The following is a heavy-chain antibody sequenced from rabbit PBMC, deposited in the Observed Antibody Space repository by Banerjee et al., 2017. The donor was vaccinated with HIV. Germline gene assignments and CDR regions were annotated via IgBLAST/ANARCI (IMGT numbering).Heavy chain of an antibody. CDR2: INTAGGGT. CDR3: TSLNGWGGFNL. Sequence: QEQLVESGGGLVQPGGSLKLSCKASGFDFSSYGVSWVRQAPGKGLEWIACINTAGGGTYYASWVNGRFTISRETNESTVSLKMTSLTAADTATFFCTSLNGWGGFNLWGPGTLVTVS. D-gene: IGHD4-1*01. J-gene: IGHJ4*01. CDR1: GFDFSSYG. V-gene: IGHV1S47*01.